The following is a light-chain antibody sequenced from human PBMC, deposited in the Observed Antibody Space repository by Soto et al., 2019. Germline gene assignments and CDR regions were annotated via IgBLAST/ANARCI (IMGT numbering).Light chain of an antibody. J-gene: IGKJ1*01. CDR2: GAS. CDR1: QSVSSNY. CDR3: KQHDTSPRT. Sequence: EIVLTQSPGTLSLPPGERATLSCRASQSVSSNYLAWYQQKRGQAPRLLIYGASSRATGIPTRFSGRGSGTDFTLTISRLEPEDLAVYYCKQHDTSPRTFGEGTKVGI. V-gene: IGKV3-20*01.